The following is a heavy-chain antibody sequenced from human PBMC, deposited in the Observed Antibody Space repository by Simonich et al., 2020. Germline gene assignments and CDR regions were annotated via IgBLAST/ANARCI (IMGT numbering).Heavy chain of an antibody. Sequence: EGQLVESGGGLVKPGGSLRLSCAASGFTFRSYSMNGVRQAPVKGLGWISTIRSSSSYKYYADSVKGRFTISRDNAKNSLYLQMNSLRAEDTAVYYCARDAAGDYWGQGTLVTVSS. CDR3: ARDAAGDY. CDR1: GFTFRSYS. V-gene: IGHV3-21*01. J-gene: IGHJ4*02. D-gene: IGHD6-13*01. CDR2: IRSSSSYK.